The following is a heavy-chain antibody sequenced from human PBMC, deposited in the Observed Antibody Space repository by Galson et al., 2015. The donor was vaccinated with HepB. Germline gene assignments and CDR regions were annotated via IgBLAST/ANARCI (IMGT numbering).Heavy chain of an antibody. D-gene: IGHD7-27*01. Sequence: WIRQPPGKGLEWMGRIDPSDSYTNYSPSFQGHVTISADKSISTAYLQWSSLKASDTAMYYCARLGKGAFDIWGQGTMVTVSS. V-gene: IGHV5-10-1*01. J-gene: IGHJ3*02. CDR3: ARLGKGAFDI. CDR2: IDPSDSYT.